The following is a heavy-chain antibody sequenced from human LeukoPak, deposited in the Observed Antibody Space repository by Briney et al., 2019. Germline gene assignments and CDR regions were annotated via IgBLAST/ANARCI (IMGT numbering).Heavy chain of an antibody. D-gene: IGHD6-19*01. CDR2: INPNSGGT. V-gene: IGHV1-2*02. J-gene: IGHJ3*02. Sequence: ASVKVSCKASGYTFTGYYMHWVRQAPGQGLEWMGWINPNSGGTNYAQKFQGRVTMTRDTSISTAYMELSSLRSEDTAVYYCARDPGIAVAGGYADIWGQGTMVTVSS. CDR3: ARDPGIAVAGGYADI. CDR1: GYTFTGYY.